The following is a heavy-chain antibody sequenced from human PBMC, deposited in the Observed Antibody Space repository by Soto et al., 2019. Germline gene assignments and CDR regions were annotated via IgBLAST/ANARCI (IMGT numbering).Heavy chain of an antibody. D-gene: IGHD3-10*01. J-gene: IGHJ6*02. CDR1: GFTFTSSA. CDR3: AASGSAKEPYGMDV. Sequence: GASVKVSCKASGFTFTSSAMQWVRQARGQRLEWIGWIVVGSVNTNYAQKFQERVTITRDMSTSTAYMELSSLRSEDTAVYYCAASGSAKEPYGMDVWGQGTTVTVSS. V-gene: IGHV1-58*02. CDR2: IVVGSVNT.